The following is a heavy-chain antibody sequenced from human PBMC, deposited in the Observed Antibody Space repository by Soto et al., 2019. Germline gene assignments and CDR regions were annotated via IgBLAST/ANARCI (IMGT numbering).Heavy chain of an antibody. V-gene: IGHV3-15*01. D-gene: IGHD3-16*01. J-gene: IGHJ5*02. Sequence: GGSLRLSCAASGFTFGNAWMSWVRQAPGKGLEWVGRIKSKTDGGTTDYAGPVKGRFTISRDDSKNTLYLQMNSLKTEDTAVYYCTTDPPPSVRGRFFRDPWGQGTLVTVS. CDR1: GFTFGNAW. CDR3: TTDPPPSVRGRFFRDP. CDR2: IKSKTDGGTT.